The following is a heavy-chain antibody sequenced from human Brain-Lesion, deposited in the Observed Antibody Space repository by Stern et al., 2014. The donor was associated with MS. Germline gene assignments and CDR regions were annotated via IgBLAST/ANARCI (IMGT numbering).Heavy chain of an antibody. CDR2: ISYDGSDK. CDR1: GFTFSYHA. J-gene: IGHJ4*02. Sequence: MQLVESGGGVVQPGRSLRLSCAASGFTFSYHAMHWVRQAPGKGLEWVALISYDGSDKKDADPVTGRFTISRDNSRNTLYLQMNSLRVDDTAVYYCARGGAVTTSDYSLDYWGQGTLVTVSS. D-gene: IGHD4-17*01. CDR3: ARGGAVTTSDYSLDY. V-gene: IGHV3-30*01.